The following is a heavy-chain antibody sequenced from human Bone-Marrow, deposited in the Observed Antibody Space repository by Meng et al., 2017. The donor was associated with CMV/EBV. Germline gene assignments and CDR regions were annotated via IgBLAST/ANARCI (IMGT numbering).Heavy chain of an antibody. Sequence: SESLSLTCTVSGYCISSGYYWCWIRQPPGKVMELIGSNYHSWSTYYNPSLKSRVTISVDTSKNQFSLKLSSVTAADTAVYYCSTEFYGGNSGGDFDIWGQGTMVTVSS. D-gene: IGHD4-23*01. CDR1: GYCISSGYY. J-gene: IGHJ3*02. CDR3: STEFYGGNSGGDFDI. V-gene: IGHV4-38-2*02. CDR2: NYHSWST.